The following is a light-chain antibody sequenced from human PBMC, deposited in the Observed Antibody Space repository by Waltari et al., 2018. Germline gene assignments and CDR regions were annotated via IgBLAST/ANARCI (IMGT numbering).Light chain of an antibody. J-gene: IGKJ1*01. CDR2: WAS. V-gene: IGKV4-1*01. CDR3: QQYYRSRT. CDR1: QSVFYRSDNKNY. Sequence: DIVMTQSPDSLAVSLGERATIDCKSSQSVFYRSDNKNYLACYQPKPGQPPKLPFYWASTRESGVPDRVSASGSGTEFTLTINNLQAEDVAVYYCQQYYRSRTFGQGTKVEIK.